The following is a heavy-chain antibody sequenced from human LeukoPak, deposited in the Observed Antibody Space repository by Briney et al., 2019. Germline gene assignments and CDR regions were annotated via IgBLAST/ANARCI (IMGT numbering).Heavy chain of an antibody. CDR3: ARGPVAPGYSYYYMDV. Sequence: PSETLSLTCTVSGVSISRDSYYWSWIRQPAGKGLEWIGRIYTSGSTNYNPSLKSRVTISVDTSKNQFSLKLSSVTAADTAVYYCARGPVAPGYSYYYMDVWGKGTTVTVSS. CDR2: IYTSGST. CDR1: GVSISRDSYY. V-gene: IGHV4-61*02. D-gene: IGHD6-13*01. J-gene: IGHJ6*03.